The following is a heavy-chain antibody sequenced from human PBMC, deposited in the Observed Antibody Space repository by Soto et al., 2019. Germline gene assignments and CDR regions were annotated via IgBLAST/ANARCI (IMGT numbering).Heavy chain of an antibody. Sequence: SETLSLTCTVSGDSINSADYYWNWIRQTPGKGLEWIGHIYYSGAIDYNPSLKSRVTISLDTSKNQFSLRLSSVTAADTAIYYCASRKSYYASGTDHWGPGTLVTVSS. J-gene: IGHJ4*02. V-gene: IGHV4-30-4*01. CDR3: ASRKSYYASGTDH. CDR2: IYYSGAI. D-gene: IGHD3-10*01. CDR1: GDSINSADYY.